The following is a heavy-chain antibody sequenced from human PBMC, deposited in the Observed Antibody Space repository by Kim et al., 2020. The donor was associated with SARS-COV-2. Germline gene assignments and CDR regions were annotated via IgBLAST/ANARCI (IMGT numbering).Heavy chain of an antibody. Sequence: GGSLRLSCVASGFDFNTYGFNWVRQAPGKGLEWVAALLYDGVSKYNTQSVKGRFTISRDNSKDTLYLQMNSLGPEDTAVYFCAREQVQFSALSTTTFD. CDR3: AREQVQFSALSTTTFD. V-gene: IGHV3-30*03. J-gene: IGHJ4*01. CDR1: GFDFNTYG. D-gene: IGHD1-1*01. CDR2: LLYDGVSK.